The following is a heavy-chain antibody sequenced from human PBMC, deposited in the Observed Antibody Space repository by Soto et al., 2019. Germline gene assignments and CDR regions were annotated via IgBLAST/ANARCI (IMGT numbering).Heavy chain of an antibody. Sequence: WASVKVSCKASGYTFTSYGISWVRQAPGQGLEWMGWISAYNGNTNYAQKLQGRVTMTTDTSTSTAYMELRSLRSDDTAVYYCARDYVVVVVAATRPAGYYYGMDVWGQGTTVTVSS. CDR3: ARDYVVVVVAATRPAGYYYGMDV. CDR1: GYTFTSYG. V-gene: IGHV1-18*04. J-gene: IGHJ6*02. D-gene: IGHD2-15*01. CDR2: ISAYNGNT.